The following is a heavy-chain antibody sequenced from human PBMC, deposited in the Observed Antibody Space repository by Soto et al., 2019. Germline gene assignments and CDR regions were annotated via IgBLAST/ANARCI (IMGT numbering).Heavy chain of an antibody. CDR2: MNPNSGNT. J-gene: IGHJ4*02. CDR3: ARGYDSSGYSDY. D-gene: IGHD3-22*01. CDR1: GYTFTSYD. Sequence: QVQLVQSGAEVKKPGASVKVSCKASGYTFTSYDINWVRQATGQGLEWMGWMNPNSGNTGYAQKFQGRXXMXRXTSISTAYMELSSLRSEDTAVYYCARGYDSSGYSDYWGQGTLVTVSS. V-gene: IGHV1-8*01.